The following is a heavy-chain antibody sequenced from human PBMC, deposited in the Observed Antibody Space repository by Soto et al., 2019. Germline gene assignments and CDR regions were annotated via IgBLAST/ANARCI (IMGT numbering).Heavy chain of an antibody. CDR1: GITFSSYA. Sequence: GGSLRLSCAASGITFSSYAMSWVRQAPGKGLEWVSSISGSVGSTYYADSVEGRFTISRDNSKNTLYLQMHSLRAEDTAVYYCEQSSFGYSGYYYHFDYWGQGTLVTVSS. CDR2: ISGSVGST. J-gene: IGHJ4*02. D-gene: IGHD3-22*01. CDR3: EQSSFGYSGYYYHFDY. V-gene: IGHV3-23*01.